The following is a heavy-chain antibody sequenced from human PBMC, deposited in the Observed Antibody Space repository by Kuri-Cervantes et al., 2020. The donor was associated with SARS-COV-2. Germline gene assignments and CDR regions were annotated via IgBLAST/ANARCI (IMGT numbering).Heavy chain of an antibody. CDR1: GGSISSHY. CDR3: ATYGEAFDI. D-gene: IGHD4-17*01. J-gene: IGHJ3*02. Sequence: SETLSLTCTVSGGSISSHYWSWIRQPPGKGLEWIGYIYYSGSTNYNPSHKSRVTMSVDTSKNQFSLKLSSVTVADTAVYYCATYGEAFDIWGQGTMVTVSS. CDR2: IYYSGST. V-gene: IGHV4-59*11.